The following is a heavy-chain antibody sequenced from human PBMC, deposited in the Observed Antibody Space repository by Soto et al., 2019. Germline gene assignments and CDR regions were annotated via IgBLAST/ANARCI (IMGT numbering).Heavy chain of an antibody. CDR1: GDSVSSNSVA. D-gene: IGHD5-12*01. V-gene: IGHV6-1*01. CDR2: TYYRSKWHD. J-gene: IGHJ4*02. Sequence: PSPTLSLTCAISGDSVSSNSVAWNWIRQSPSRGLEWLGRTYYRSKWHDDYAVPVKSRMTINADPSKNQFSLQLSSVTPEDSAFYYRARAPPGGYYFDYWGQGTLVTVSS. CDR3: ARAPPGGYYFDY.